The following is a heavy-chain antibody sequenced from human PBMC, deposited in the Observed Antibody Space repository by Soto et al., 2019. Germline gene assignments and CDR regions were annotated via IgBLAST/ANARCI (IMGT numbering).Heavy chain of an antibody. Sequence: EVQLVESGGGLVQPGGSLRLSCEGSGFTFSNFWMTWVRQAPGKGLEWVANINEDGSERYYVDSVKGRFTISTDNAKNSLYLQMNSLRAEDRAVYYCARGRSNAFDIWGQGTMVTVSS. J-gene: IGHJ3*02. CDR1: GFTFSNFW. CDR3: ARGRSNAFDI. CDR2: INEDGSER. V-gene: IGHV3-7*04.